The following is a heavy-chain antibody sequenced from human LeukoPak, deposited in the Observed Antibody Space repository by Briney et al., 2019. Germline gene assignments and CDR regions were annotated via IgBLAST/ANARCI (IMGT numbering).Heavy chain of an antibody. CDR3: ARIYSGSHYS. CDR2: IYSDGST. V-gene: IGHV3-53*01. J-gene: IGHJ4*02. CDR1: GFIVNTYY. D-gene: IGHD1-26*01. Sequence: GGSLRLSCAVSGFIVNTYYMSWVRQAPGRGLEWVSIIYSDGSTYYADSVKGRFTISRDTSKNTLFLQMNSLRAEDTAVYYCARIYSGSHYSWGQGTLVTISS.